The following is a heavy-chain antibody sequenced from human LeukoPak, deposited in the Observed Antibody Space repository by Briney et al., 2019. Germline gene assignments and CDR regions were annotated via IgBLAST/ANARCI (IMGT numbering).Heavy chain of an antibody. Sequence: KPSETLSLTCTVSGGSISSSTYYWGWIRQPPGKGLEWIASISYSGSISYSGSTYYNPSLKSRVTISVDTSKNQFSLKLSSVTAADTAMYYCARQLRVAWSGFHRNFDYWGQGTLVTVSS. CDR1: GGSISSSTYY. CDR2: ISYSGSISYSGST. V-gene: IGHV4-39*01. J-gene: IGHJ4*02. D-gene: IGHD3-3*01. CDR3: ARQLRVAWSGFHRNFDY.